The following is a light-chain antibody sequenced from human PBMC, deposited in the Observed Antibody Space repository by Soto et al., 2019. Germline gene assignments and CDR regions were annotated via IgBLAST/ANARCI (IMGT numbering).Light chain of an antibody. CDR1: QGISSA. J-gene: IGKJ4*01. V-gene: IGKV1-13*02. CDR3: QQFNSYLPLT. CDR2: DAS. Sequence: AIQLTQSPSSLSASVGDRVTITCRASQGISSALAWYQQKPGKAPKLLIYDASSLESGVPSRFSGRGSGTEFTLTISSLQHEDFATYYCQQFNSYLPLTFGGGTKVEIK.